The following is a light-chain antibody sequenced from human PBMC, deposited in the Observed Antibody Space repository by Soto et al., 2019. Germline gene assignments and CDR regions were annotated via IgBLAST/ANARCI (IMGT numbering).Light chain of an antibody. CDR3: ATWDDTLRGYG. CDR1: TSNIGNHY. J-gene: IGLJ1*01. CDR2: RNN. V-gene: IGLV1-47*01. Sequence: QSVLTQPPSASGTPGQRVSISCSGSTSNIGNHYVFWYQHLPRTAPKLLIFRNNQRPSGVPDRFSGSGSGTSASLAISGLRSEDEADYYCATWDDTLRGYGFGTGTKLTVL.